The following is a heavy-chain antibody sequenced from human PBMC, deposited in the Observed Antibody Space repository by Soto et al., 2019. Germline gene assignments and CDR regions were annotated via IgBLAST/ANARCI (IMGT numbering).Heavy chain of an antibody. CDR1: GFTFSSYA. V-gene: IGHV3-23*01. J-gene: IGHJ5*02. D-gene: IGHD6-13*01. CDR2: ISGSGGST. CDR3: AKDPDSSSWFSNGFDP. Sequence: GGSLRLSCAASGFTFSSYAMSWVRQAPGKGLEWVSAISGSGGSTYYADSVKGRFTISRDNSKNTLYLQMNSLRAEDTAVYYCAKDPDSSSWFSNGFDPWGQGTLVTV.